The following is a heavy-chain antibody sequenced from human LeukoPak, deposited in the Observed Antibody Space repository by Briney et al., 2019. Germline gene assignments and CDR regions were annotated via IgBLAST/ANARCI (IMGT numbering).Heavy chain of an antibody. J-gene: IGHJ4*02. V-gene: IGHV1-18*04. CDR1: GYTFTSYG. D-gene: IGHD3-9*01. CDR3: ARETYYDILTDYPGFDY. CDR2: ISAYNGNT. Sequence: ASVKVSCKASGYTFTSYGISWVRQAPGQGLEWMGWISAYNGNTNYAQKLQGRVTMTTDTSTSTAYMELRSLRSDDTAVYYCARETYYDILTDYPGFDYWGQGTLVTVSS.